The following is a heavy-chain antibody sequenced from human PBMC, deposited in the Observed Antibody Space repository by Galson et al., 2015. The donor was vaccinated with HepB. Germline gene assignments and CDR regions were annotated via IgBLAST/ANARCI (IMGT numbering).Heavy chain of an antibody. CDR2: VSRSGSST. CDR3: AKDWGQRRLAYFDY. J-gene: IGHJ4*02. V-gene: IGHV3-23*01. D-gene: IGHD3-16*01. CDR1: GFVFSNYD. Sequence: SLRLSCAASGFVFSNYDMHWVRQAPGKGLEWVSAVSRSGSSTYYAASVKGRFTISRDNSNNTVSLHMSSLRVEDTAFYFCAKDWGQRRLAYFDYWGQGVLVTVST.